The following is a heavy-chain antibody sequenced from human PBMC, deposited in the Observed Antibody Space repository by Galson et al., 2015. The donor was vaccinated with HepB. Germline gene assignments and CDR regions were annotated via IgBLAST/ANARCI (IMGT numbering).Heavy chain of an antibody. D-gene: IGHD6-19*01. J-gene: IGHJ6*02. CDR1: GFTFSSYS. CDR3: ARDRGKAVADYYYGMDV. V-gene: IGHV3-48*04. Sequence: SLRLSCAASGFTFSSYSMNWVRQAPGKGLEWVSYISSSSSTIYYADSVKGRFTISRDNAKNSLYLQMNSLRAEDTAVYYCARDRGKAVADYYYGMDVWGQGTTVTVSS. CDR2: ISSSSSTI.